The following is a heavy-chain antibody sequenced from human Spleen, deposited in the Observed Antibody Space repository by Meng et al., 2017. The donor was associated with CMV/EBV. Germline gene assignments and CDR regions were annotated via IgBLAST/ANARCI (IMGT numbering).Heavy chain of an antibody. CDR3: ARGLSVVLYAMDV. Sequence: ASVKVSCKTSGYTFTTYHISWVRQAPGQGLEWMGWISTYNGNTNYTQKVQGRVTLTTDTSASTAYMEMRSLRSDDTAVYYCARGLSVVLYAMDVWGQGTAVTVSS. V-gene: IGHV1-18*01. CDR2: ISTYNGNT. J-gene: IGHJ6*02. D-gene: IGHD2-2*01. CDR1: GYTFTTYH.